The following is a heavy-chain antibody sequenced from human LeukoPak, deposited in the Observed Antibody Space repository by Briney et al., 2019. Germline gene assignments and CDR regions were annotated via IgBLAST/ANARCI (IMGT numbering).Heavy chain of an antibody. D-gene: IGHD1-26*01. V-gene: IGHV4-59*12. CDR3: ARANSGTYSSPWDY. Sequence: SETLSLTCTVSGGSISIFYWNWIRQSPGKGLEWIGCIYYSGSINYNPSLKSRVSISIDTSKNQFSLKLSSVTAADTAVYYCARANSGTYSSPWDYWGQGTLVNVSS. CDR1: GGSISIFY. CDR2: IYYSGSI. J-gene: IGHJ4*02.